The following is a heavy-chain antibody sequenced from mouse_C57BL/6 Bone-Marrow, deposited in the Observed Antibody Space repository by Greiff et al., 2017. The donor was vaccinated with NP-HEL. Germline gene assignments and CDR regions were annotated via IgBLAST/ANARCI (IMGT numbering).Heavy chain of an antibody. Sequence: VQLKESGPELVKPGASVKIPCKASGYTFTDYNMDWVKQSHGKSLEWIGDINPNNGGTIYNQKFKGKATLTVDKSSSTAYMELRSLTSEDTAVDYCARGGGLLRPFAYWGQGTLVTVSA. D-gene: IGHD1-2*01. CDR1: GYTFTDYN. J-gene: IGHJ3*01. CDR2: INPNNGGT. CDR3: ARGGGLLRPFAY. V-gene: IGHV1-18*01.